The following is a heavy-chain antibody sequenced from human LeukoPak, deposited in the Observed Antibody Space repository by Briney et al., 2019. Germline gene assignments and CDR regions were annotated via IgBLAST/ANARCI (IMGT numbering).Heavy chain of an antibody. CDR2: IDPSDSYN. D-gene: IGHD3-16*01. CDR1: GYRLPSYW. J-gene: IGHJ4*02. Sequence: GEPLNISCQGSGYRLPSYWIRWVRQLPGTGLGWMGRIDPSDSYNNYSPPFQGHLSISADKSISTAYLQWSSLKGSDTAMYYWARHMYYDLTFDYWGEGTLVTVSS. CDR3: ARHMYYDLTFDY. V-gene: IGHV5-10-1*01.